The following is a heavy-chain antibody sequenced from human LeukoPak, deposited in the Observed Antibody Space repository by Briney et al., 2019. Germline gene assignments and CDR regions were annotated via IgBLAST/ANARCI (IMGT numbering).Heavy chain of an antibody. CDR2: ISGSGGST. V-gene: IGHV3-23*01. CDR1: GFTFSSYA. CDR3: AKDGSSRSSGWYAY. J-gene: IGHJ4*02. D-gene: IGHD6-19*01. Sequence: PGGSLRLSCAASGFTFSSYAMSWVRQAPGKGLEWVSAISGSGGSTYYADSVKGRFTISRDNSKNTLYLQMNSLRAEDTAVYYCAKDGSSRSSGWYAYWGRGTLVTVSS.